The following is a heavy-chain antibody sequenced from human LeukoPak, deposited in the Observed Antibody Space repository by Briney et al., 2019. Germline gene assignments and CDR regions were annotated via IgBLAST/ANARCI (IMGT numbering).Heavy chain of an antibody. CDR2: INSDGSIT. CDR1: GFTFSSYW. Sequence: GGSLRLSCAASGFTFSSYWMHWVRQAPGKGLVWVSRINSDGSITTYADSVRGRFTISRDNAKSTLYLQVNSLRAEDTAVYYCASSTQISKYADYWGQGALVSVSS. V-gene: IGHV3-74*01. D-gene: IGHD2-2*01. J-gene: IGHJ4*02. CDR3: ASSTQISKYADY.